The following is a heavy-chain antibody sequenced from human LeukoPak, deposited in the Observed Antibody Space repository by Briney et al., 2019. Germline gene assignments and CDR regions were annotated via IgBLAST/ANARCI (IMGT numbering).Heavy chain of an antibody. J-gene: IGHJ5*02. CDR3: ARVRGEYSSSWYVWFDP. CDR2: ISSSGSTI. D-gene: IGHD6-13*01. Sequence: GGSLRLSCAASGFTFSSYEMNWVRQAPGKGLEWVSYISSSGSTIYYADSVKGRFTISRDNAKNSLYLQMNSLRDEDTAVYYCARVRGEYSSSWYVWFDPWGQGTLVTVSS. CDR1: GFTFSSYE. V-gene: IGHV3-48*03.